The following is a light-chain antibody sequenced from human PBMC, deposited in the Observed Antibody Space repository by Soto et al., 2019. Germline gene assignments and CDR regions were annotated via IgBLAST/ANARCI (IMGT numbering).Light chain of an antibody. V-gene: IGKV3-20*01. CDR3: QQYGSSPGT. Sequence: EIVLTQSPGTLSLSPGERATLSCRASQSVSSSYLAWYQQKPGQAPRLLIYGASSRATGIPDRFSGSGSGTVFTLTISRLEPEDVAVYYCQQYGSSPGTFGQGTKLEIK. J-gene: IGKJ2*02. CDR2: GAS. CDR1: QSVSSSY.